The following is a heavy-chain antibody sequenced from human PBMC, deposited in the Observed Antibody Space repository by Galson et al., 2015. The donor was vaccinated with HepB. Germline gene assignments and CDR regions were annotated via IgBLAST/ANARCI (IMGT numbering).Heavy chain of an antibody. CDR1: GYTLTTYY. J-gene: IGHJ1*01. V-gene: IGHV1-46*01. D-gene: IGHD3-22*01. Sequence: SVKVSCKASGYTLTTYYLHWVRQAPGQGLEWMGIINPSGGSTTYAQKFQGRVTMTSDMSTSTVYMELSTLRSEDTAVYYCARDYYDSISDYFQHWGQGTLVTVSS. CDR2: INPSGGST. CDR3: ARDYYDSISDYFQH.